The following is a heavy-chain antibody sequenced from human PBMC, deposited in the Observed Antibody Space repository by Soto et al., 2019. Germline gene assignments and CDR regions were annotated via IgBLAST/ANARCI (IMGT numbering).Heavy chain of an antibody. CDR3: AKSSKGGSSWYFPLDY. J-gene: IGHJ4*02. CDR2: INPDGSSI. D-gene: IGHD6-13*01. Sequence: GGSLRLSCAASGFSLGSFWIYWVRQTPGKGLVWVSRINPDGSSIGYADSVKGRFTVSRDNSRNTLYLQMNSLRAEDTAVYYCAKSSKGGSSWYFPLDYWGQGTLVTVSS. CDR1: GFSLGSFW. V-gene: IGHV3-74*01.